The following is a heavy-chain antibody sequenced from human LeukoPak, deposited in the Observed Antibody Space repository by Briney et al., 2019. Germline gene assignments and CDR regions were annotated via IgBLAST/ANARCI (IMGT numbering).Heavy chain of an antibody. J-gene: IGHJ3*02. V-gene: IGHV3-23*01. CDR1: GFIFTNYA. Sequence: PGGSLRLSRAASGFIFTNYAMTWVRQAPGQGLEWVSGITGSGGNTYYADSVKGRFTISRDNSKNTLYLQMDGLRVEDTAVYYCAKVDSRQSRSAFDIWGQGTLVTVSS. CDR2: ITGSGGNT. CDR3: AKVDSRQSRSAFDI.